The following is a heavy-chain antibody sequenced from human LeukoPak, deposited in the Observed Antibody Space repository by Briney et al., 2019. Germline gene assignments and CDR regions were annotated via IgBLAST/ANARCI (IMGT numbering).Heavy chain of an antibody. V-gene: IGHV4-34*01. Sequence: SETLSLTCAVYGGSFSGYYWSWIRQPPGKGLEWIGEINHSGSTNYNPSLKSRVTISVDTSKNQFSLRLSSVTAADTAVYYCARQGRGIQLQTYFDYWGRGTLVTVSS. CDR2: INHSGST. D-gene: IGHD2-2*01. CDR3: ARQGRGIQLQTYFDY. J-gene: IGHJ4*02. CDR1: GGSFSGYY.